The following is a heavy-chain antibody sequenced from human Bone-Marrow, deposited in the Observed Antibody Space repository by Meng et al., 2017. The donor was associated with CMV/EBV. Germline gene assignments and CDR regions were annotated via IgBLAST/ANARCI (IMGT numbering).Heavy chain of an antibody. V-gene: IGHV3-15*01. CDR1: GFTFSNAW. D-gene: IGHD3-10*01. J-gene: IGHJ4*02. Sequence: GESLKISCVASGFTFSNAWMNWVRQAPGKGLEWVGRVRSTLAGGTTDYAAPVNGRFTISRDDSKNTLYLQMDSLKTEDTALYYCTPGRSGWGQGTLVTVSS. CDR2: VRSTLAGGTT. CDR3: TPGRSG.